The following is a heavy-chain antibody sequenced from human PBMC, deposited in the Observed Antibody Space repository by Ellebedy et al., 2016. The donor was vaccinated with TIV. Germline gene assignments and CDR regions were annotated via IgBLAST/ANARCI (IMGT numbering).Heavy chain of an antibody. CDR3: ARAPLSGVFYGMDV. Sequence: AASVKVSCKASGYTFTNYYMNWVRQAPGQGLEWMGIINPGGGGTSYAQKFQGRVTMTRDTSTSTVYMELSSLSSEDTALYYCARAPLSGVFYGMDVWGQGTTVTVS. V-gene: IGHV1-46*01. CDR2: INPGGGGT. J-gene: IGHJ6*02. CDR1: GYTFTNYY. D-gene: IGHD3-16*02.